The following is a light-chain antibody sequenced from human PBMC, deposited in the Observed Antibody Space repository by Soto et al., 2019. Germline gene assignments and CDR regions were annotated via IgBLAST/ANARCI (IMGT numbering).Light chain of an antibody. CDR3: NSYTTSSTWV. J-gene: IGLJ3*02. Sequence: QSVLTQPASVSGSPGQSITISCTGTSSDIGAYNYVSWFQHHPGKAPKLIIYDVSNWPSGVSNRFSGSKSGSTASLTISGLQAEDEADYYCNSYTTSSTWVFGGGTKVTVL. V-gene: IGLV2-14*03. CDR2: DVS. CDR1: SSDIGAYNY.